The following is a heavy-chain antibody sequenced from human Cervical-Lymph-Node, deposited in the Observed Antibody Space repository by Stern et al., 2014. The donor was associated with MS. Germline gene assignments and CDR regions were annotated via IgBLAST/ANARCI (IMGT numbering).Heavy chain of an antibody. V-gene: IGHV1-69*01. J-gene: IGHJ5*02. CDR2: IIPIFRTP. D-gene: IGHD6-13*01. CDR3: ARDRMSIAAAGTSWFDP. Sequence: QMQLVQSGAEVKKPGSSVKVSCKASGGTFRSYTISWVRQAPGQGLEWMGGIIPIFRTPNYAQKFQGRVTITADESTSTAYMELSSLRSEDTAVYYCARDRMSIAAAGTSWFDPWGQGTLVTVSS. CDR1: GGTFRSYT.